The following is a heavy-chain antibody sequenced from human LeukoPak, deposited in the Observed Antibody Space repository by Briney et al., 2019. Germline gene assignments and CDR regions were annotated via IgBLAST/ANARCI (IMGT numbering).Heavy chain of an antibody. CDR2: IYYSGST. D-gene: IGHD3-3*01. CDR1: GGSISSGGYY. CDR3: ARVGTYYDFWSGYYQVPYGMDV. V-gene: IGHV4-31*03. J-gene: IGHJ6*02. Sequence: SETLSLTCTVSGGSISSGGYYWSWIRQHPGKGLEWIGYIYYSGSTYYNPSLKSRVTISVDTSKNQFSLKLSSVTAADTAVYYCARVGTYYDFWSGYYQVPYGMDVWGQGTSVTVSS.